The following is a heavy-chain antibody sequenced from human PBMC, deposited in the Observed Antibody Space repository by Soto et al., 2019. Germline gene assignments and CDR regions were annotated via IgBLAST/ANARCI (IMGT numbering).Heavy chain of an antibody. Sequence: GGSLRLSCAASGFTFSSYSMNWVRQAPGKGLEWVSSISSSSSYIYYADSVKGRFTISRDNAKNSLYLQMNSLRAEDTAVYYCARDRGVGIVVVVAATPVDYWGQGTLVTVSS. D-gene: IGHD2-15*01. V-gene: IGHV3-21*01. J-gene: IGHJ4*02. CDR3: ARDRGVGIVVVVAATPVDY. CDR1: GFTFSSYS. CDR2: ISSSSSYI.